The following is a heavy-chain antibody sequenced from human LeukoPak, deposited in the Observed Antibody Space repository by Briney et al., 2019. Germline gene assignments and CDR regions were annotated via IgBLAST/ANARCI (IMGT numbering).Heavy chain of an antibody. Sequence: GGSLRLSCAASGFTFSSYSMNWVRQAPGKGLEWVSSTSSSSSYIYYADSVKGRFTISRDNAKNSLYLQMNSLRAEDTAAYYCARGDSSSWFMVPTDYWGQGTLVTVSS. CDR2: TSSSSSYI. D-gene: IGHD6-13*01. CDR1: GFTFSSYS. V-gene: IGHV3-21*01. CDR3: ARGDSSSWFMVPTDY. J-gene: IGHJ4*02.